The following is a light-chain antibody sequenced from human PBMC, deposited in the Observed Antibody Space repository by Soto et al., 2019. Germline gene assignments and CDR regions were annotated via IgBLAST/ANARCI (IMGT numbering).Light chain of an antibody. CDR1: QSVSSSY. Sequence: EIVLTQSPGTLSLSPGERATLSCRASQSVSSSYLAWYQQKPGPAPRLLIYGASSRATGIPDRFSGSGSGTDFTLTISSLEPEDFAVYYCQQYGSSPPTFGQGTKVESK. V-gene: IGKV3-20*01. J-gene: IGKJ1*01. CDR3: QQYGSSPPT. CDR2: GAS.